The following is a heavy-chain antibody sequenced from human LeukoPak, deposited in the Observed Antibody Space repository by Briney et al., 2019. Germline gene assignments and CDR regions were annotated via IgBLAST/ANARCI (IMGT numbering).Heavy chain of an antibody. J-gene: IGHJ5*02. CDR1: GGSFSGYY. V-gene: IGHV4-34*01. Sequence: PSETLSLTCAVYGGSFSGYYRSWIRQPPGKGLEWIGEINHSGSTNYNPSLKSRVTISVDTSKNQFSLKLSSVTAADTAVYYCARLRFAYYDFWSGSNWFDPWGQGTLVTVSS. CDR2: INHSGST. D-gene: IGHD3-3*01. CDR3: ARLRFAYYDFWSGSNWFDP.